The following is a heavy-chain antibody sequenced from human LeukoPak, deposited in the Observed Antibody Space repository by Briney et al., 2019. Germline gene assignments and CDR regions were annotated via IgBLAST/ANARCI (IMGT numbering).Heavy chain of an antibody. Sequence: ASVKVSCKASGYTFTGYFIHWVRQAPGQGLEWMGWINPNSGDTGYAQKFQGRVTMTRDTSINTVCIELSRLRSDDTAVHYCARSYYDSSGYRPQPFDYWGQGTLVTVSS. J-gene: IGHJ4*02. V-gene: IGHV1-2*02. D-gene: IGHD3-22*01. CDR1: GYTFTGYF. CDR2: INPNSGDT. CDR3: ARSYYDSSGYRPQPFDY.